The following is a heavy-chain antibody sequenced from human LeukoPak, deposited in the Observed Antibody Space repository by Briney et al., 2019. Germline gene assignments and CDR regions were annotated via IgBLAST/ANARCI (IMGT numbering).Heavy chain of an antibody. D-gene: IGHD5-18*01. Sequence: GGSLSLSCDASGFTFGSHAMYWVRQAPGKGLEWVAGIFGSGGSPHYADSVKGRFTISRDNPRNTVYLQINSLRDEDTAVYYCGKTTVGYSSGQKPAWPVDYWGQGTLVTVSS. CDR3: GKTTVGYSSGQKPAWPVDY. CDR2: IFGSGGSP. V-gene: IGHV3-23*01. CDR1: GFTFGSHA. J-gene: IGHJ4*02.